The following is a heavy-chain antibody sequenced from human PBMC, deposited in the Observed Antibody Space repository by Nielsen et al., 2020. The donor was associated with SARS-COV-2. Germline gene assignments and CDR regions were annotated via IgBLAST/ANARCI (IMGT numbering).Heavy chain of an antibody. CDR1: GGTFSSYA. V-gene: IGHV1-69*13. J-gene: IGHJ6*03. CDR3: ARETHKSTSIESSSWYGLSNYYYYMDV. CDR2: IIPIFGTA. D-gene: IGHD6-13*01. Sequence: SVKVSCKASGGTFSSYAVSWVRQAPGQGLEWMGGIIPIFGTANYAQKFQGRVTITADESTSTAYMELSSLRSEDTAVYYCARETHKSTSIESSSWYGLSNYYYYMDVWGKGTTVTVSS.